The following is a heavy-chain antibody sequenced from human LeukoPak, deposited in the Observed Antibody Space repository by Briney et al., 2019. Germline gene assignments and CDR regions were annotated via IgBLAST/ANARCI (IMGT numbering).Heavy chain of an antibody. V-gene: IGHV3-30*18. CDR3: AKWAWYYYDSSGYFDY. J-gene: IGHJ4*02. D-gene: IGHD3-22*01. CDR2: ISYDGSNK. Sequence: QPGGSLRLSCAASGFAFSSYGMHWVRQAPGKGLEWVAVISYDGSNKYYADSVKGRFTISRDNSKNTLYLQMNSLRAEDTAVYYCAKWAWYYYDSSGYFDYWGQGTLVTVSS. CDR1: GFAFSSYG.